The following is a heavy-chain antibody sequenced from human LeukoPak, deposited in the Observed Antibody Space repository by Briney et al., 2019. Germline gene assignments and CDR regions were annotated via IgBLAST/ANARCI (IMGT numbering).Heavy chain of an antibody. CDR2: ISGSGGST. D-gene: IGHD2-15*01. Sequence: GGSLRLSCAASGFTFSSYAMSWVRQAPGKGLEWVSAISGSGGSTYYADSVKGRFTISRDNSKNKLYLQMNSLRAEDTAVYYCANFYCSGGSCYSWGQGTLVTVSS. V-gene: IGHV3-23*01. CDR1: GFTFSSYA. CDR3: ANFYCSGGSCYS. J-gene: IGHJ4*02.